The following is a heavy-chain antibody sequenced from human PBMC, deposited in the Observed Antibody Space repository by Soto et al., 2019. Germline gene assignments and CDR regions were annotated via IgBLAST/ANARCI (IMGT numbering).Heavy chain of an antibody. CDR2: IYYSGST. Sequence: SETLSLTCTVSGGSISSSSYYWGWIRQPPGKGLEWIGSIYYSGSTYYNPSLKSRVTISVDTSKNQFSLKLSSVTAADTAVYYCARQRYFDWLLLSTHFDYWGQGTLVTVSS. CDR1: GGSISSSSYY. J-gene: IGHJ4*02. CDR3: ARQRYFDWLLLSTHFDY. D-gene: IGHD3-9*01. V-gene: IGHV4-39*01.